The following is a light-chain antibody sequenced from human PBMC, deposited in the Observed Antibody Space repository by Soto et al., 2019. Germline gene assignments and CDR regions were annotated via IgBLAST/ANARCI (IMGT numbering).Light chain of an antibody. CDR1: SSDIGVYNY. J-gene: IGLJ1*01. CDR3: SSYTSSSTLV. CDR2: EVA. V-gene: IGLV2-14*01. Sequence: QSALTQPASVSGSPGQSITISCTGTSSDIGVYNYVSWYQHHPGNAPKLMIFEVANRPSGVSNRFSGSKSGNTASLTISGLQAEDEADYYCSSYTSSSTLVFGSGTKLTVL.